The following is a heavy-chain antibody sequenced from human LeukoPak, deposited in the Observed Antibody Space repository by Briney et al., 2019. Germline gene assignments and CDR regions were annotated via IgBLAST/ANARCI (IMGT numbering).Heavy chain of an antibody. Sequence: PGGSLRLSCTASGFTFSDFWMHWVRQAPGKGLVWVSRINSNEGSRGYADSVRGRFTISRGNAKNTLYLQMNSLRAEDTAVYYCARDDGGNPNDAFDIWGQGTMVTVSS. CDR2: INSNEGSR. CDR1: GFTFSDFW. D-gene: IGHD4-23*01. V-gene: IGHV3-74*01. CDR3: ARDDGGNPNDAFDI. J-gene: IGHJ3*02.